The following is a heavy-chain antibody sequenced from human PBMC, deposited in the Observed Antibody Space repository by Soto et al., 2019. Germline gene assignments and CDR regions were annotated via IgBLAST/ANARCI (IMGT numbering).Heavy chain of an antibody. J-gene: IGHJ5*02. D-gene: IGHD2-2*01. V-gene: IGHV3-23*01. CDR2: ISGSGGST. CDR3: AKATTSYPRGWFDP. Sequence: PGGSLRLSCAASGFTFSSYAMSWVRQAPGKGLEWVSAISGSGGSTYYADSVKGRFTISRDNSKNTLYLQMNSLRAEDTDVYYCAKATTSYPRGWFDPWGQGTLVTSPQ. CDR1: GFTFSSYA.